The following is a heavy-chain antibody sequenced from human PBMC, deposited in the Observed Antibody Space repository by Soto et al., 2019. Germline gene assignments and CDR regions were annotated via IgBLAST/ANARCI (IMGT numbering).Heavy chain of an antibody. CDR3: AREPNYFDY. Sequence: QVQLVQSGAEVKKPGASVKVSCKASGYTFTSYGISWVRQAPGQGLEWMGWISAYNGNTKHAQKLQGRVTMTTDTSTSTANMELRSRRSDDTAVYYGAREPNYFDYWGQGTLVTVSS. J-gene: IGHJ4*02. CDR2: ISAYNGNT. V-gene: IGHV1-18*01. CDR1: GYTFTSYG.